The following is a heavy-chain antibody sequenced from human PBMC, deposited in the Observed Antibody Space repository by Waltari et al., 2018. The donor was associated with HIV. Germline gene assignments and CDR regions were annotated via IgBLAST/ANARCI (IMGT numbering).Heavy chain of an antibody. CDR1: GGSLTNYY. D-gene: IGHD3-22*01. Sequence: QVQLQQWGAGLVKPSETLSLTCAVYGGSLTNYYWSWVRQSSEKGLEWIGDINQSGTTDYNPSFKSRVTISLDTSKNQFSLKLTSVTAADTGVFYCARRTQRTTMIVVVSAGGFDIWGQGTVVIVSS. V-gene: IGHV4-34*02. CDR2: INQSGTT. CDR3: ARRTQRTTMIVVVSAGGFDI. J-gene: IGHJ3*02.